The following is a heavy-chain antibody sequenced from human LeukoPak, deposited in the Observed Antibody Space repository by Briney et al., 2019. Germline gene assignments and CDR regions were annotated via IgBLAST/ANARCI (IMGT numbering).Heavy chain of an antibody. V-gene: IGHV4-4*08. CDR1: GGSLSGYY. CDR3: ANHRPLYDGSGSDF. Sequence: SETLSLTCTVSGGSLSGYYWSWIRQPPGKRLEWIGNIYSSGSTNYNPSLKSRVTISVDTTKNQFSLKLSSVTEAVTAVYFCANHRPLYDGSGSDFWGQGTMVTVSS. J-gene: IGHJ3*01. CDR2: IYSSGST. D-gene: IGHD3-22*01.